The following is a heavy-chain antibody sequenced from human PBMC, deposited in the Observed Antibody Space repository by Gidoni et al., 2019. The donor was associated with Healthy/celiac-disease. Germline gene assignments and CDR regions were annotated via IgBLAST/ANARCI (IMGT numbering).Heavy chain of an antibody. Sequence: QVQLQESGPGLVKPSQTLSLTCPVSGGSISSGDYFWSWIRQPQGKGLAWIGYIYYSGSTYYNPFLKSRVTRSVDTSKNQFSLKLSSVTAADTAVYYCARDHARKGAAAGLDYWGQGTLVTVSS. V-gene: IGHV4-30-4*01. CDR3: ARDHARKGAAAGLDY. D-gene: IGHD6-13*01. CDR1: GGSISSGDYF. J-gene: IGHJ4*02. CDR2: IYYSGST.